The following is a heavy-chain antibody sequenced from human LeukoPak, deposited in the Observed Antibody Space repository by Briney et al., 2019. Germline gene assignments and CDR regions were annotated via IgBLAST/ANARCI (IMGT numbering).Heavy chain of an antibody. J-gene: IGHJ5*02. V-gene: IGHV3-48*03. CDR2: ISSSGSTI. D-gene: IGHD3-10*01. CDR1: GFTFSSYG. CDR3: ARSVRGLTNWFDP. Sequence: GGSLRLSCAASGFTFSSYGMNWVRQAPGKGLEWVSYISSSGSTIYYADSVKGRFTISRDNAKNSLYLQMNSLRAEDTAVYYCARSVRGLTNWFDPWGQGTLVTVSS.